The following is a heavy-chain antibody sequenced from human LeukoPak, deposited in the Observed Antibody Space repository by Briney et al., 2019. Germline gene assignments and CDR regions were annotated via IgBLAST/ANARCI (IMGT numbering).Heavy chain of an antibody. J-gene: IGHJ6*02. D-gene: IGHD2-2*01. V-gene: IGHV4-34*01. Sequence: SETLSLTCAGYGGSFSGYYWSWIRQPPGKGLEWIGEINHSGSTNYNPSLKSRVTISVDTSKNQFSLKLSSVTAADTAVYYCARGQAVVPAAPYYYYYGMDVWGQGTTVTVSS. CDR3: ARGQAVVPAAPYYYYYGMDV. CDR2: INHSGST. CDR1: GGSFSGYY.